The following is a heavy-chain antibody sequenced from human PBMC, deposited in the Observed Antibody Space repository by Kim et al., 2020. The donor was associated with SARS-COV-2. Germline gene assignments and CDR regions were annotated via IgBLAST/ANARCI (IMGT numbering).Heavy chain of an antibody. CDR2: IRSKAYGGTT. CDR3: TRDRTYYDFCSGYYAYSYYHMDV. Sequence: GGSLRLSFTASGFTFGDYAMSWVRQAPGKGLEWVGFIRSKAYGGTTEYAASVKGRFTISRDDSKSIAYLQINSLKTEDTAVYYCTRDRTYYDFCSGYYAYSYYHMDVWAKGTTVTVSS. D-gene: IGHD3-3*01. CDR1: GFTFGDYA. V-gene: IGHV3-49*04. J-gene: IGHJ6*03.